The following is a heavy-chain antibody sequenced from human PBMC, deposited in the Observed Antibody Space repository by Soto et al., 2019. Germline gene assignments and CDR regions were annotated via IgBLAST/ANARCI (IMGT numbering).Heavy chain of an antibody. CDR1: GGSISSSNW. CDR2: IYHSGST. CDR3: ASAAAGHDAFDI. Sequence: SETLSLTCAVSGGSISSSNWWSWVRQPSGKGLEWIGEIYHSGSTNYNLSLKSRVTISVDKSKNQFSLKLSSVTAADTAVYYCASAAAGHDAFDIWGQGTMVTV. D-gene: IGHD6-13*01. V-gene: IGHV4-4*02. J-gene: IGHJ3*02.